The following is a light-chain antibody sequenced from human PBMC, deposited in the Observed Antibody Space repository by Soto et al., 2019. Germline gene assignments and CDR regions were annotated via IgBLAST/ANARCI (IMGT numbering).Light chain of an antibody. CDR1: QGISSY. CDR2: AAS. V-gene: IGKV1-9*01. J-gene: IGKJ1*01. CDR3: QQLKSYPRT. Sequence: DIQLTQSPSFLSASVGDRVTITCRASQGISSYLAWYQQKPGKAPKVLIYAASTLQSEVPSRFSGSGSGTEFTLTISSLQPEDFATYYCQQLKSYPRTFGQGTKVEIK.